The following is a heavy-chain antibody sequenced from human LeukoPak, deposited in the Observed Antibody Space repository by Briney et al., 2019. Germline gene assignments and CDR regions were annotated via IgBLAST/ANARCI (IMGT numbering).Heavy chain of an antibody. Sequence: GGSLRLSCAASGFTFSSYWMSWVRQAPGKGLEWVANIKQDGSEKYYVDSVKGRFTISRDNAKNSLYPQMNSLRAEDTAVYYCARALGSSSGAFDIWGQGTVVTVSS. CDR1: GFTFSSYW. CDR2: IKQDGSEK. CDR3: ARALGSSSGAFDI. V-gene: IGHV3-7*01. J-gene: IGHJ3*02. D-gene: IGHD3-10*01.